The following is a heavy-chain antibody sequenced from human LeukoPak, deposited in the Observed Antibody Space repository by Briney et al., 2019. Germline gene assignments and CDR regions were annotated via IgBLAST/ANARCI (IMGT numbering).Heavy chain of an antibody. V-gene: IGHV4-30-4*02. CDR2: IYYSGST. Sequence: SETLSLTCTVSGGSISSGDYYWSWIRQPPGKGLEWIGYIYYSGSTYYNPSLKSRVTISVDTSKNQFSLKLSSVTAADTAVDYCARGNARGGTGTTRYYYYYYMDVWGKGTTVTVSS. J-gene: IGHJ6*03. D-gene: IGHD1-1*01. CDR1: GGSISSGDYY. CDR3: ARGNARGGTGTTRYYYYYYMDV.